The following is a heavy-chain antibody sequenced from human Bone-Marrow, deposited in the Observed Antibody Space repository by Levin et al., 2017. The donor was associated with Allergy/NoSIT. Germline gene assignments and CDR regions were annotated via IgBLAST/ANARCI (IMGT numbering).Heavy chain of an antibody. CDR1: GFSFNLYN. CDR2: IGSSISTI. D-gene: IGHD4-23*01. V-gene: IGHV3-48*01. Sequence: GGSLRLSCAASGFSFNLYNMNWVRQAPGKGLEWVSFIGSSISTIHYADSVKGRFTISRDNAKSSLFLQMNSLRVEDTAVYYCVTTVGSANVFDYWGQGTLVTVSP. J-gene: IGHJ4*02. CDR3: VTTVGSANVFDY.